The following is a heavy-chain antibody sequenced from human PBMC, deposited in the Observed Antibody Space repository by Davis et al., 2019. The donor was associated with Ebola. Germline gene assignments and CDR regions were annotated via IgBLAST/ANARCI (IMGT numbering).Heavy chain of an antibody. CDR2: IYHSGST. Sequence: MPSETLSLTCAVSGGSISSSNWWSWVRQPPGKGLEWIGEIYHSGSTYYNPSLKSRVTVSVDTSKKQFSLNLKSVTAADTAVYYCARQFDPWGQGILVTVSS. CDR1: GGSISSSNW. V-gene: IGHV4-4*02. CDR3: ARQFDP. J-gene: IGHJ5*02.